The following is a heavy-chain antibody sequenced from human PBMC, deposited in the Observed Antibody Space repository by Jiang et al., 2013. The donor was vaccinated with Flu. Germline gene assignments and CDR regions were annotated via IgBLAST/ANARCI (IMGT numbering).Heavy chain of an antibody. CDR2: IYYSGST. J-gene: IGHJ4*02. V-gene: IGHV4-39*01. CDR3: ARPRGYSYGYVGSIDY. Sequence: GLVKPSETLSLTCTVSGGSISSSSYYWGWIRQPPGKGLEWIGSIYYSGSTYYNPSLKSRVTISVDTSKNQFSLKLSSVTAADTAVYYCARPRGYSYGYVGSIDYWGQG. D-gene: IGHD5-18*01. CDR1: GGSISSSSYY.